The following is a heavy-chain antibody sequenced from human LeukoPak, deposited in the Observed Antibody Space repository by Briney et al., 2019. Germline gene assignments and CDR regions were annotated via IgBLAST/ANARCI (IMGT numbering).Heavy chain of an antibody. CDR2: ISSSSSYI. J-gene: IGHJ3*01. V-gene: IGHV3-21*01. CDR3: ASETTRGYSYGSPTDGFDL. D-gene: IGHD5-18*01. CDR1: GFTFSSYG. Sequence: AGGSLRLSCAASGFTFSSYGMHWVRQAPGKGLEWVSSISSSSSYIYYANSVKGRFTISRDNTRKSLFLQMNSLRAEDTAVYYCASETTRGYSYGSPTDGFDLWGQGTMVTVSS.